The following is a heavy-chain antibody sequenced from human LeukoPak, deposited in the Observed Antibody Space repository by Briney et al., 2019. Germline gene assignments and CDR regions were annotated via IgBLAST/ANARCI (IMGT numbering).Heavy chain of an antibody. D-gene: IGHD3-3*01. Sequence: GGSLRLSCAASGFTFSSYAMSWVRQAPGKGLKWVSTINDNGDGTYYADSVKGRFTISRDNSYNTVFLQMNSLRDEDTGVYYCAKDSRIFGVVTADYWGQGTLVTVSS. CDR3: AKDSRIFGVVTADY. CDR2: INDNGDGT. J-gene: IGHJ4*02. CDR1: GFTFSSYA. V-gene: IGHV3-23*01.